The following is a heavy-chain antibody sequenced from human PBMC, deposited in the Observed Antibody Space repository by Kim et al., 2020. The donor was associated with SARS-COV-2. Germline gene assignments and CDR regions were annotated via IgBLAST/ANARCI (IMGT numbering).Heavy chain of an antibody. V-gene: IGHV4-39*01. J-gene: IGHJ4*02. CDR3: ARPQSSGFLAHNFDS. Sequence: SETLSLTCTVSGGSIANTYYWGWIRQPPGKGLEWIGSMHYSGSTYYNPSLKSRVTISVDTSKNQFSLNLNSVTAADTAVYYCARPQSSGFLAHNFDSWGQGTLVTVSS. CDR2: MHYSGST. D-gene: IGHD6-19*01. CDR1: GGSIANTYY.